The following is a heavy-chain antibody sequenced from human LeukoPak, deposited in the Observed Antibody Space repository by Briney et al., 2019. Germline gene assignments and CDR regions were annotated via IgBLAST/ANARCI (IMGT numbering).Heavy chain of an antibody. V-gene: IGHV3-48*04. CDR3: TRRGQPYCTNGVCYSGFDY. CDR2: ISSSSGTI. D-gene: IGHD2-8*01. CDR1: GFTLSIYS. Sequence: AWSLRPSCATSGFTLSIYSMHWVRQAPGKGLEWVSYISSSSGTIDYADSVKGRCTIFRDNAKNSLYLQMNSLRAEDTAVYYCTRRGQPYCTNGVCYSGFDYWGQGTLVTVSS. J-gene: IGHJ4*02.